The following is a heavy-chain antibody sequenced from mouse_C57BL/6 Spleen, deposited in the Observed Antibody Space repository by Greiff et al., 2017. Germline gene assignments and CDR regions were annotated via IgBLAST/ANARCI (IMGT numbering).Heavy chain of an antibody. CDR1: GYAFTNYL. Sequence: VQLQQSGAELVRPGTSVKVSCKASGYAFTNYLLEWVKQRPGQGLEWIGVINPGSGGTNYNEKFKGKETLTADKSSSTAYMQLSSLTSEDSAVYFCAAGDYDGGFAYWGQGTLVTVSA. CDR3: AAGDYDGGFAY. CDR2: INPGSGGT. V-gene: IGHV1-54*01. J-gene: IGHJ3*01. D-gene: IGHD2-4*01.